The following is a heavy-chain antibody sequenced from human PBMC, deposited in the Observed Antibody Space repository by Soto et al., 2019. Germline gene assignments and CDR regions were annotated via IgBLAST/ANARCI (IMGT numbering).Heavy chain of an antibody. CDR1: GYTFTSYA. CDR3: ARVGSSGYYGMDV. D-gene: IGHD6-19*01. Sequence: GASVKVSCKASGYTFTSYAMHWVRQAPGQGREWMGWINAGNGNTKYSQKFQGRVTITRDTSASTAYMELSSLRSEDTAVYYCARVGSSGYYGMDVWGQGTTVTVSS. J-gene: IGHJ6*02. CDR2: INAGNGNT. V-gene: IGHV1-3*01.